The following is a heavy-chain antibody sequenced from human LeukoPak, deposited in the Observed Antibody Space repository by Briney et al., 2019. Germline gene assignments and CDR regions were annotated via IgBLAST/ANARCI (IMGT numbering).Heavy chain of an antibody. Sequence: PGGSLRLSCAASGFTFSSYSMNWVRQAPGKGLEWVSSISSSSSYIYYADSVKGRFTISRDNAKNSLYLQMNSLRDEDTAVYYCARQGVYGGNIWSLGDAFDIWGQGTMVTVSS. D-gene: IGHD4-23*01. CDR3: ARQGVYGGNIWSLGDAFDI. CDR1: GFTFSSYS. V-gene: IGHV3-21*01. J-gene: IGHJ3*02. CDR2: ISSSSSYI.